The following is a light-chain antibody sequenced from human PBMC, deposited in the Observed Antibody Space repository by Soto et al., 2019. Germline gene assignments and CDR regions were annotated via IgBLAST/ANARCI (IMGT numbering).Light chain of an antibody. J-gene: IGKJ5*01. V-gene: IGKV3-11*01. CDR3: QQRHMWPIT. CDR1: QSVTNN. CDR2: DAY. Sequence: EIMLTPSRATLSVSPGERATLSCMASQSVTNNLAWYQQKPGQAPRLLIYDAYNRATGIPPRFSGSGSGTDFTLTISSLEPEDSAVYYCQQRHMWPITFGQGTRLEIK.